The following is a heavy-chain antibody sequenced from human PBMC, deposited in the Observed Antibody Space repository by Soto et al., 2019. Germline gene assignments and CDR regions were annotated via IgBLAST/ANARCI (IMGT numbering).Heavy chain of an antibody. CDR1: GDSISGSPYF. CDR3: ARLQAAVPHY. CDR2: IFYDGYT. D-gene: IGHD6-13*01. Sequence: SETLSLTCTVSGDSISGSPYFWGWIRQPPGKRLEWIGSIFYDGYTLYTPSLRSRVTISVDTSKNQFSLKLASVAAADTATYFCARLQAAVPHYWGQGTLVTVSS. V-gene: IGHV4-39*01. J-gene: IGHJ4*02.